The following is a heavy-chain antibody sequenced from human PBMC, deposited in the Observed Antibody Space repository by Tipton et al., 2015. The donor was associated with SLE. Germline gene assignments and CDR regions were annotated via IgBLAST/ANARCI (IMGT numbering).Heavy chain of an antibody. CDR3: ARQRLQPGGDYFDY. CDR2: FYHSGRF. CDR1: GGSVSSRAYS. Sequence: TLSLTCTLFGGSVSSRAYSWGWIRQSPGEGLEWIGSFYHSGRFKYNPFLNGRVTISVDTTKNQVSLRLSSVTAADTAVYYCARQRLQPGGDYFDYWGQGTLVTVSS. D-gene: IGHD4-11*01. J-gene: IGHJ4*02. V-gene: IGHV4-61*05.